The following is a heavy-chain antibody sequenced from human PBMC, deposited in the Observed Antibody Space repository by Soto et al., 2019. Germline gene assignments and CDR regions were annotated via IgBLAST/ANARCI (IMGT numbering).Heavy chain of an antibody. CDR1: GYTFSNYG. D-gene: IGHD6-19*01. J-gene: IGHJ6*02. V-gene: IGHV1-18*01. Sequence: QVQLVQSGAEVKKPGASVTVSCKTSGYTFSNYGINWVRQAPGQGLEWMGWISGYNGNTNYAQTVQGRVTMTTHTSTGTVYMELRSLKSDDTAIYYWSRFIMVGGWFDPNYYHGMDVWGQGTTVTVSS. CDR3: SRFIMVGGWFDPNYYHGMDV. CDR2: ISGYNGNT.